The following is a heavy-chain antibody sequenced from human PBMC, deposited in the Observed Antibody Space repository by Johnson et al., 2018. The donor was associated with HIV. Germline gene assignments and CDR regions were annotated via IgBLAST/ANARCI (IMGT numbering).Heavy chain of an antibody. CDR3: ARDGGINYFGVVTPEAFDI. CDR1: GFPFSTYA. CDR2: ISYDGSNK. J-gene: IGHJ3*02. V-gene: IGHV3-30-3*01. Sequence: VQLVESGGGVVQPGRSLRLSCAASGFPFSTYAMHWVRQAPGKGLEWVAVISYDGSNKYYADSVKGRFTISRDNSKNTLYLQMNSLRAEDTAVYYCARDGGINYFGVVTPEAFDIWGQGTMVTVSS. D-gene: IGHD3-3*01.